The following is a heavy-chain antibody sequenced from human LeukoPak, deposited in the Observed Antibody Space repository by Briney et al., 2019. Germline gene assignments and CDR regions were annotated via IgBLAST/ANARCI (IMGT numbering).Heavy chain of an antibody. Sequence: ASVKVSCKASGYTFTSYGISWVRQAPGQGLEWMGWINPNSGGTNYAPKIRRRVTMTRDTSISTAYMELSRLRSDDTAVYYCARDYDFWSGYPVYYYYYMDVWGKGTTVTVSS. CDR2: INPNSGGT. J-gene: IGHJ6*03. D-gene: IGHD3-3*01. CDR1: GYTFTSYG. CDR3: ARDYDFWSGYPVYYYYYMDV. V-gene: IGHV1-2*02.